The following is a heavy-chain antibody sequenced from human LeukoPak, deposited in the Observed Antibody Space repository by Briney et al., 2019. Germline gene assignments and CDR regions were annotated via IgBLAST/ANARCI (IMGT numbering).Heavy chain of an antibody. D-gene: IGHD2-15*01. CDR1: GGSFSGYY. CDR3: ARGDTVVVVAAGLIMNWFDL. J-gene: IGHJ5*02. Sequence: SETLSLTCAVYGGSFSGYYWSWIRQPPGKGLEWIGEINHSGSTNYNPSLKSRVTISVDTSKNQFSLKLSSVTAADTAVYYCARGDTVVVVAAGLIMNWFDLWGQGTLVTVSS. V-gene: IGHV4-34*01. CDR2: INHSGST.